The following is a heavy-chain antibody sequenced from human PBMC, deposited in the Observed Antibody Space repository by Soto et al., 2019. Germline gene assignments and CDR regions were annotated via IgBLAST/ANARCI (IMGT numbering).Heavy chain of an antibody. Sequence: QITLKESGPTLVKPTQTLTLTCTFSGFSLSTSGVGVGWIRQPPGEALEWLALIFWDDDKHYSPSLKNRLTITKDTSKNQVVLTVTNMDPVDTATYFCARGLGDCDSTSCHWDYFDSWGQGTLVTVSS. CDR2: IFWDDDK. CDR3: ARGLGDCDSTSCHWDYFDS. CDR1: GFSLSTSGVG. D-gene: IGHD2-2*01. J-gene: IGHJ4*02. V-gene: IGHV2-5*02.